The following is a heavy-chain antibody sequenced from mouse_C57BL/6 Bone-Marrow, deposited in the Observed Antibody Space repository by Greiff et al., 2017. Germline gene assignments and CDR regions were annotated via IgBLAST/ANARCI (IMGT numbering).Heavy chain of an antibody. J-gene: IGHJ2*01. CDR3: ARSGTSYYFDY. Sequence: VQLQQSGAELVRPGTSVKVSCKASGYAFTNYLIEWVKQRPGQGLEWIGVINPGSGGTNYNEKFKGKATLTADKSSSTAYMQLSSLTSEDSAVYFCARSGTSYYFDYWGQGTTLTVSS. D-gene: IGHD4-1*01. CDR1: GYAFTNYL. V-gene: IGHV1-54*01. CDR2: INPGSGGT.